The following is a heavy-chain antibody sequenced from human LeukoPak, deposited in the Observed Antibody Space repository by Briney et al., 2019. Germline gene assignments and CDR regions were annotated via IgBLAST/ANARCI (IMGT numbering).Heavy chain of an antibody. V-gene: IGHV1-18*01. CDR2: ISAYNGNT. Sequence: ASVKVSCKASGYAFTSYGISWVRQAPGQGLEWMGWISAYNGNTNYAQKLQGRVTMTTDTSTSTAYMELRSLRSDDTAVYYCAGYYDSSGYAHRGNYYYYYGMDVWGQGTTVTVSS. CDR1: GYAFTSYG. D-gene: IGHD3-22*01. J-gene: IGHJ6*02. CDR3: AGYYDSSGYAHRGNYYYYYGMDV.